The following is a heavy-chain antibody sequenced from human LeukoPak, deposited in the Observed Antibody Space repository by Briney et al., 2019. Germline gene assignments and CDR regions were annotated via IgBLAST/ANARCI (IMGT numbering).Heavy chain of an antibody. J-gene: IGHJ4*02. V-gene: IGHV4-34*01. D-gene: IGHD3-10*01. Sequence: PSETLSLTCAVYGGSFSGYYWSWIRQPPGKGLEWIGEINHSGSTNYNPSLKSRVTISVDTSKNQFSLKLSSVTAADTAVYYCARHRSMVRGVTRKRYYFDYWGQGTLVTVSS. CDR3: ARHRSMVRGVTRKRYYFDY. CDR2: INHSGST. CDR1: GGSFSGYY.